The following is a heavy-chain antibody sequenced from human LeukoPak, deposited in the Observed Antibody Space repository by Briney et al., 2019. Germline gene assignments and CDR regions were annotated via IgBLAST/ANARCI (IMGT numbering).Heavy chain of an antibody. CDR2: ISAYNGNT. CDR3: ARIPPTYNWNLFTYFDY. D-gene: IGHD1-20*01. CDR1: GYTFTGYD. V-gene: IGHV1-18*01. J-gene: IGHJ4*02. Sequence: GASVKVSCKASGYTFTGYDINWVRQAPGQGLEWMGWISAYNGNTNYAQKLQGRVTMTTDTSTSTAYMELRSLRSDDTAVYYCARIPPTYNWNLFTYFDYWGQGTLVTVSS.